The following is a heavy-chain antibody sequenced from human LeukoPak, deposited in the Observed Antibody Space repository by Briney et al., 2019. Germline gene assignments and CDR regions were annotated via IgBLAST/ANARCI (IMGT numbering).Heavy chain of an antibody. CDR2: ISGSGGST. CDR1: GFTFSSYA. J-gene: IGHJ4*02. CDR3: AKATTVSTYYYDSSGSGHY. D-gene: IGHD3-22*01. V-gene: IGHV3-23*01. Sequence: PGGSLRLSCAASGFTFSSYAMGWVRQAPGKGLEWVSAISGSGGSTYYADSVKGRFTISRDNSKNTLYPQMNSLRAEDTAVYYCAKATTVSTYYYDSSGSGHYWGQGTLATVSS.